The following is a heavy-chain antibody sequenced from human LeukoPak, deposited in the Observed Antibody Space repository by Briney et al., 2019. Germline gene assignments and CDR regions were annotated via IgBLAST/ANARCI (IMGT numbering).Heavy chain of an antibody. CDR1: GFTVSSNY. Sequence: GGSLRLSCAASGFTVSSNYMTWVRQAPGKGLEWVSAITSSGGSTYYGDSVKGRFTISRDNSRNTLYLQMNSLRVDDTAVYYCARDLCWGCFDDWGQGNLVTVSS. V-gene: IGHV3-23*01. CDR2: ITSSGGST. CDR3: ARDLCWGCFDD. D-gene: IGHD3-10*02. J-gene: IGHJ4*02.